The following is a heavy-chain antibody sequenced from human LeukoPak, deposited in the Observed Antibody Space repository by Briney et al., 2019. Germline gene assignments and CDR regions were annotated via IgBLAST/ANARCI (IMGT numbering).Heavy chain of an antibody. J-gene: IGHJ3*02. V-gene: IGHV1-18*01. D-gene: IGHD3-22*01. Sequence: GASVKVSCKASGYTFTSYGISWVRQAPGQGLEWMGWISAYNGNTNYAQKLQGRVTMTTDTSTSTAYMELRSLRSDDTAVYYCAREIGYYYDSSGYPRAFDIWGQGTMVTVSS. CDR2: ISAYNGNT. CDR3: AREIGYYYDSSGYPRAFDI. CDR1: GYTFTSYG.